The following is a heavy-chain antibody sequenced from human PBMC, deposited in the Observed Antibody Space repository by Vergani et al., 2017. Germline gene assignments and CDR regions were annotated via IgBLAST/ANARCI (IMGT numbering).Heavy chain of an antibody. CDR2: IIPIFGTA. V-gene: IGHV1-69*18. J-gene: IGHJ3*02. CDR3: ARRIGDWDLLAYAFDI. Sequence: QVQLVQSGAEVKKPGSSVKVSCKASGGTFSSYAISWVRQAPGQGLEWMGRIIPIFGTANYAQKFEGRVTITADESTSTAYMELSRLRSEDKDVYYCARRIGDWDLLAYAFDIWGQGTMVTVSS. CDR1: GGTFSSYA. D-gene: IGHD3-3*02.